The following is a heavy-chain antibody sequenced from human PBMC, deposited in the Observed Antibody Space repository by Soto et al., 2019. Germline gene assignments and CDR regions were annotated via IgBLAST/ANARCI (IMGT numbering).Heavy chain of an antibody. V-gene: IGHV1-2*04. CDR1: GHPLSGHS. CDR3: ARDGFDGSGYFDY. CDR2: INPNTGDT. Sequence: ASVKVSCKASGHPLSGHSMHWVRQAPGQGLEWMGWINPNTGDTKYAQKFQDSVTMTWDTSVTTAYLELSRLRSDDTGVYYWARDGFDGSGYFDYWGQGTLVTVSS. D-gene: IGHD3-10*01. J-gene: IGHJ4*02.